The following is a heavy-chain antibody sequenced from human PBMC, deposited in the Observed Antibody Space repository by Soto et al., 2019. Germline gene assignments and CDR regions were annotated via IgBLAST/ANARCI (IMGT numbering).Heavy chain of an antibody. V-gene: IGHV3-23*01. J-gene: IGHJ5*02. Sequence: PGGSLRLSCAASGFTFSSYAMSWVRQAPGKGLEWVSAISGSGGSTHYADSVKGRFTISRDNSKNTLYLQMNSLRAEDTAVYYCAKERQWLVRRDWFDPWGQGTLVTVSS. CDR2: ISGSGGST. CDR3: AKERQWLVRRDWFDP. CDR1: GFTFSSYA. D-gene: IGHD6-19*01.